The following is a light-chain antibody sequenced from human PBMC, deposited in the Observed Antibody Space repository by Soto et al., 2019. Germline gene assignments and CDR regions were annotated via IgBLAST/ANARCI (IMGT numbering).Light chain of an antibody. CDR1: SSDVGGYNY. J-gene: IGLJ1*01. CDR3: SSYAGSNNPYV. CDR2: EVS. V-gene: IGLV2-8*01. Sequence: QSVLKQPPSASGSPGQSVTISCTGTSSDVGGYNYVSWYQHHPGKAPKLMIFEVSKRPSGVPDRFSGSKSGNTASLTVSGLQADDEAKYYCSSYAGSNNPYVFGTGTKVTVL.